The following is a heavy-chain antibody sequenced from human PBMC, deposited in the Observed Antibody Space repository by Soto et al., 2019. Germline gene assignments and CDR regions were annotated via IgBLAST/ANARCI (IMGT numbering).Heavy chain of an antibody. CDR1: GYTFTSYA. CDR3: AKVRRGYCSSTSCDNWFDP. D-gene: IGHD2-2*01. J-gene: IGHJ5*02. CDR2: INAGNGNT. V-gene: IGHV1-3*01. Sequence: ASVKVSCKASGYTFTSYAMHWVRQAPGQRLEWMGWINAGNGNTKYSRKFQGRVTITRDTSASTAYMELSSLRSEDTAVYYCAKVRRGYCSSTSCDNWFDPWGQGTLVTVSS.